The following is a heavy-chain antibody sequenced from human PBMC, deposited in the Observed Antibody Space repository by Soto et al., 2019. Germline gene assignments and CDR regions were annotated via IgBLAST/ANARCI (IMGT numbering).Heavy chain of an antibody. V-gene: IGHV4-31*03. J-gene: IGHJ5*02. CDR1: GGSISSGDYY. Sequence: SETLSLTCTVSGGSISSGDYYWSWIRQHPGKGLEWIGYIYYSGSTYYNPSLKSRVTISVDTSKNQFSLKLSSVTAEDTAVYFCARHDWLDPWGQGTLVTVSS. CDR3: ARHDWLDP. CDR2: IYYSGST.